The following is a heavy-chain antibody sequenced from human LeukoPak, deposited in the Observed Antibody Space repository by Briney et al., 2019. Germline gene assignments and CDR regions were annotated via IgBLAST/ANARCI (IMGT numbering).Heavy chain of an antibody. J-gene: IGHJ4*02. CDR2: ISSSSIYI. CDR1: GFTFTTSS. V-gene: IGHV3-21*01. D-gene: IGHD3-22*01. CDR3: ARDAIGDEYYFCY. Sequence: GGSLRLSCAASGFTFTTSSMNWVRQAPGKGLEWVSSISSSSIYIYYADSVKGRFTISRDNAKNSLYLQMNSLRAEDTAVYYCARDAIGDEYYFCYWGQGTLVTVSS.